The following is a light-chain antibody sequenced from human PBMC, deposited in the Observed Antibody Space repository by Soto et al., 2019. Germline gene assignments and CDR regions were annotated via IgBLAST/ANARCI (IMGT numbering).Light chain of an antibody. CDR1: QSVSRSY. CDR2: GAS. Sequence: EIVLTQSPGTLSLSPGERATLSCRASQSVSRSYLAWYQQKPGQAPRLLIYGASSRASGVPDRFSGSGSGTDFTFTISRLEPEDFAVYYCQQYDSSPWTFGLGTTVEI. J-gene: IGKJ1*01. CDR3: QQYDSSPWT. V-gene: IGKV3-20*01.